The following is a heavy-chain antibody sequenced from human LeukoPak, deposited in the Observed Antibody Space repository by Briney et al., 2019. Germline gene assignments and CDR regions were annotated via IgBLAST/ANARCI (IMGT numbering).Heavy chain of an antibody. Sequence: GGSLRLSCAASGFTFSSYAMSWVRQAPGKGLEWVSAISGSGGSTYYADSVKGRFTISRDNSKNTLYLQMNSLRAEDTAVYYCAKTYYYGSGEDTGAFDIWGQGTMVTVSS. CDR1: GFTFSSYA. CDR3: AKTYYYGSGEDTGAFDI. CDR2: ISGSGGST. D-gene: IGHD3-10*01. V-gene: IGHV3-23*01. J-gene: IGHJ3*02.